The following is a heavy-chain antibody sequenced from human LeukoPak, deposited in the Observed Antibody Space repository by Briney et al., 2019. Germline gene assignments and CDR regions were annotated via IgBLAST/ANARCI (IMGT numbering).Heavy chain of an antibody. D-gene: IGHD3-22*01. Sequence: SETLSLTCAVYGGSFSGYYWSWIRQPPGKGLEWIGEINHSGSTNHNPSLKSRVTISVDTSKNQFSLKLSSVTAADTAVYYCARGRKQVSTYYYDSSGYRWFDPWGQGTLVTVSS. CDR2: INHSGST. CDR1: GGSFSGYY. V-gene: IGHV4-34*01. CDR3: ARGRKQVSTYYYDSSGYRWFDP. J-gene: IGHJ5*02.